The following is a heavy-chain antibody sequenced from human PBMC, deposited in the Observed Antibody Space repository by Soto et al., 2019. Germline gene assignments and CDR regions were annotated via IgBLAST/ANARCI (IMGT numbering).Heavy chain of an antibody. CDR3: ARPTRYYYDSSGQSAWFDP. CDR1: GGTFSSYA. CDR2: IIPIFGTA. D-gene: IGHD3-22*01. V-gene: IGHV1-69*13. J-gene: IGHJ5*02. Sequence: SVKVSCKASGGTFSSYAISWVRQAPGQGLEWMGGIIPIFGTANYAQKFQGRVTITADESTSTAYMELSSLRSEDTAVYYCARPTRYYYDSSGQSAWFDPWGQGTLVTISS.